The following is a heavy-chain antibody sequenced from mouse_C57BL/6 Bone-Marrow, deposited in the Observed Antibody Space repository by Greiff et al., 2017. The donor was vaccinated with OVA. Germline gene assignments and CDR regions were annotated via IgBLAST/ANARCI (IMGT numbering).Heavy chain of an antibody. CDR2: IDPSDSST. Sequence: QVQLQQSGAELVKPGASVKLSCKASGYTFTSYWMQWVKQRPGQGLEWIGEIDPSDSSTNYNQKFKGKATLTVDTSSSTAYMQLSSLTSEDSAVYYCARDLLWFPYWYFDVWGTGTTVTVSS. CDR1: GYTFTSYW. D-gene: IGHD2-9*01. V-gene: IGHV1-50*01. CDR3: ARDLLWFPYWYFDV. J-gene: IGHJ1*03.